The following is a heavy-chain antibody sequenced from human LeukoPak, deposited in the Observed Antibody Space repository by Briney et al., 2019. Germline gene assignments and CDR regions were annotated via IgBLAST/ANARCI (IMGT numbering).Heavy chain of an antibody. D-gene: IGHD6-19*01. CDR2: INHSGST. Sequence: PSETLSLTCTVSGGSISSSSYYWGWIRQPPGKGLEWIGEINHSGSTNYNPSLKSRVTISVDTSKNQFSLKLSSVTAADTAVYYCARGEYSSGWYRTRYFDYWGQGTLVTVSS. CDR1: GGSISSSSYY. J-gene: IGHJ4*02. V-gene: IGHV4-39*07. CDR3: ARGEYSSGWYRTRYFDY.